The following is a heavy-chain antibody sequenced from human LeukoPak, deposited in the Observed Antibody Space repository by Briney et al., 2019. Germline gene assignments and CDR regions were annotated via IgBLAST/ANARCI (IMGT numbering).Heavy chain of an antibody. CDR2: IYHSGST. V-gene: IGHV4-39*01. J-gene: IGHJ4*02. Sequence: SETLCLTCTVSGGSISSSSYYWGWIRQPPGKGLEWIGSIYHSGSTHYNPSLKSRLTIFVDTSKNQFSLKVNSVTAADTAVYYCARNGTVTVSGTKFNYFDYWGQGTLVTVSS. D-gene: IGHD4-17*01. CDR3: ARNGTVTVSGTKFNYFDY. CDR1: GGSISSSSYY.